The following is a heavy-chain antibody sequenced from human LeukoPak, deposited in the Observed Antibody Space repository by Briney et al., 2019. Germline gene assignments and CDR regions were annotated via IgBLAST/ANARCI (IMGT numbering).Heavy chain of an antibody. D-gene: IGHD3-10*01. CDR2: ISGSGGST. CDR3: IWFGELF. V-gene: IGHV3-23*01. CDR1: GFTFSSYA. J-gene: IGHJ4*02. Sequence: PGGSLRLSCAASGFTFSSYAMSWVRQAPGKGLEWVSAISGSGGSTYYADSVKGRFTISRDNSKNTLYVQMNSLRAEGTAVYHCIWFGELFWGQGTLVTVCS.